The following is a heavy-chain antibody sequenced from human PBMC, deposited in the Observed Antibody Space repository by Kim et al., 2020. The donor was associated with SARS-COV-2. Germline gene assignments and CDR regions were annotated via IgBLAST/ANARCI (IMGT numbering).Heavy chain of an antibody. CDR1: GESVSTTHLL. CDR2: TYYRSYWNY. J-gene: IGHJ4*02. D-gene: IGHD4-4*01. Sequence: SQTLSLTCAISGESVSTTHLLWNWIRQSPSRGLEWLGRTYYRSYWNYDYAVSVKSRITIIPDTSKNQVLLHLNSVTPQDTAIYYCARTDSNSRFFDFWGRGTLVTVSS. CDR3: ARTDSNSRFFDF. V-gene: IGHV6-1*01.